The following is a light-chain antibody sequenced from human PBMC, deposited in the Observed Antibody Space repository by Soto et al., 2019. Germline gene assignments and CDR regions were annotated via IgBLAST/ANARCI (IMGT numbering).Light chain of an antibody. CDR1: QSLVHSDGSTY. CDR2: RVS. Sequence: VVMTQSPLSLPVTLGQPASISCRSSQSLVHSDGSTYLDWFQQRPGQSPRRLIYRVSNRESGVPDRFSGSGSGTDFILKINRVEAEDVGVYYCLQATYWPWTFGQGTKVEI. V-gene: IGKV2-30*02. CDR3: LQATYWPWT. J-gene: IGKJ1*01.